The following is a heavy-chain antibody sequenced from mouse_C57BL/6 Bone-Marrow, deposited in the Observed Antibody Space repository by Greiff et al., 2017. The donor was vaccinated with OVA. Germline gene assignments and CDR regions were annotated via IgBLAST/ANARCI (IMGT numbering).Heavy chain of an antibody. CDR1: GFTFSDYG. J-gene: IGHJ4*01. V-gene: IGHV5-17*01. Sequence: EVKLMESGGGLVKPGGSLKLSCAASGFTFSDYGMHWVRQAPEKGLEWVAYISSGSSTIYYADTVKGRFTISRDNAKNTLFLQMTSLRSEDTAMYYCARKDYYGSSYGNYAMDDWGQGTSVTVSS. D-gene: IGHD1-1*01. CDR2: ISSGSSTI. CDR3: ARKDYYGSSYGNYAMDD.